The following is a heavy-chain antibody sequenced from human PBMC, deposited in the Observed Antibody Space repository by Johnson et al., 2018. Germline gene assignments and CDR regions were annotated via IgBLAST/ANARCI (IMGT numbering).Heavy chain of an antibody. CDR1: GFTVSSNY. Sequence: EVQLVESGGGLVQXGGYLRLXCAASGFTVSSNYMSWVRQAPGTGLEWVSVIYSGGSTYYADSVKGRFTISRYNSKNTLYLQMNSLRDEDTAFYYFARETPIDCSGGSCQPDAFDIWGQGTMFTVSS. CDR2: IYSGGST. J-gene: IGHJ3*02. D-gene: IGHD2-15*01. CDR3: ARETPIDCSGGSCQPDAFDI. V-gene: IGHV3-66*02.